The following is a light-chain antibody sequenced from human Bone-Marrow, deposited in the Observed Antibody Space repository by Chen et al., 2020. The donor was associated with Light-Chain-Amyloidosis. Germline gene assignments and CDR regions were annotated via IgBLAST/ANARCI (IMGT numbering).Light chain of an antibody. Sequence: EIVLTQSPGTLSFSPGERATLSCRASQSITASYFAWYPQKPGQAPRLLMFGPSNRATGIPDRFSGSGSGADFTLTISRLEPEDFAVYYCQHFVPSAPVTFGQGTRLEIK. CDR1: QSITASY. J-gene: IGKJ5*01. CDR3: QHFVPSAPVT. CDR2: GPS. V-gene: IGKV3-20*01.